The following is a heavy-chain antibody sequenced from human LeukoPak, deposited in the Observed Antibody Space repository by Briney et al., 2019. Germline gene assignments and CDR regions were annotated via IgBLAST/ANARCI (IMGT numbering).Heavy chain of an antibody. CDR3: ARSRPLPPRQYYYDSSGPYYFDY. CDR2: INAGNGNT. J-gene: IGHJ4*02. V-gene: IGHV1-3*01. D-gene: IGHD3-22*01. CDR1: GYTFTSYA. Sequence: ASVKVSCKASGYTFTSYAMHWVRQAPGQRLEWMGWINAGNGNTKYSQKFQGRVTITRDTSASTAYMELSSLRSEDTAVYYCARSRPLPPRQYYYDSSGPYYFDYWGQGTLVTVSS.